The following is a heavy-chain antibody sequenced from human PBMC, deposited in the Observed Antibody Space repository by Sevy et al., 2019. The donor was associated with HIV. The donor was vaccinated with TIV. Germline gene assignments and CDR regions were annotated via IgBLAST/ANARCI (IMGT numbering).Heavy chain of an antibody. CDR1: GFTFSDYY. D-gene: IGHD3-10*01. V-gene: IGHV3-11*01. CDR2: ISSSGSTI. Sequence: GGSLRLSCAASGFTFSDYYMSWIRQAPGKGLEWVSYISSSGSTIYYADSVKGRFTISRDNAKNSLYLQMNSLRAEDTAVYYCARGPQLLWFGELPNWFDPWGQGTLVTVSS. CDR3: ARGPQLLWFGELPNWFDP. J-gene: IGHJ5*02.